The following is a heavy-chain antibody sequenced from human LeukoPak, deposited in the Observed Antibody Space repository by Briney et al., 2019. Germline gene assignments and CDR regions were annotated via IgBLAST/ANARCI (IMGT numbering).Heavy chain of an antibody. V-gene: IGHV4-4*07. D-gene: IGHD1-26*01. J-gene: IGHJ3*02. Sequence: SETLSLTCTVSGGSISSYYWSWIRQPAGKGLEWIGRIYTSGSTNYNPPLKSRVTMSVDTSKNQFSLKLSSVTAADTAVYYCARDQITPGRYTWEPRAGSFDIWGQGTMVTVSS. CDR2: IYTSGST. CDR1: GGSISSYY. CDR3: ARDQITPGRYTWEPRAGSFDI.